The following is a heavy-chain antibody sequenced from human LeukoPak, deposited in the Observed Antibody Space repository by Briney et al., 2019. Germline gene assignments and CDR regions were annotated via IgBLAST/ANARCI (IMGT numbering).Heavy chain of an antibody. CDR3: AKEGTAAGMGEDY. V-gene: IGHV3-23*01. D-gene: IGHD6-13*01. J-gene: IGHJ4*02. Sequence: PGGSLRLSCAASGFTFISYAMNWVRQAPGKGLEWVSTISGSGGTAYYADSVKGQFTISRDNSKNTLFMQMNSLRAEDTAVYYCAKEGTAAGMGEDYWGQGTLVTVSS. CDR2: ISGSGGTA. CDR1: GFTFISYA.